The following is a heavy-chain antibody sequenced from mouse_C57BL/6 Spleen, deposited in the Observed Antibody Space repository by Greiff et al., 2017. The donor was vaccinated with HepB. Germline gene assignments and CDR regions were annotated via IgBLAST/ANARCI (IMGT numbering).Heavy chain of an antibody. Sequence: LQESGAELARPGASVKLSCKASGYTFTSYGISWVKQRTGQGLEWIGEIYPRSGNTYYNEKFKGKATLTADKSSSTAYMELRSLTSEDSAVYFCARSSSSYYFDYWGQGTTLTVSS. CDR2: IYPRSGNT. J-gene: IGHJ2*01. CDR1: GYTFTSYG. V-gene: IGHV1-81*01. D-gene: IGHD1-1*01. CDR3: ARSSSSYYFDY.